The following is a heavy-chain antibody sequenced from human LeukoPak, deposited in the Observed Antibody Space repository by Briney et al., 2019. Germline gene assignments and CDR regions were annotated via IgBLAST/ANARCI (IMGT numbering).Heavy chain of an antibody. CDR1: GYSFTSYW. CDR3: ALSTMIRGVIDY. V-gene: IGHV5-51*01. CDR2: IYPDDSDT. Sequence: GESLKISCQGSGYSFTSYWIGWVRQMPGKGLEWMGIIYPDDSDTRYSPSLQGQVTISADRSISTAYLQWRSLKASDTAMYYCALSTMIRGVIDYWGQGALVTVSS. D-gene: IGHD3-10*01. J-gene: IGHJ4*02.